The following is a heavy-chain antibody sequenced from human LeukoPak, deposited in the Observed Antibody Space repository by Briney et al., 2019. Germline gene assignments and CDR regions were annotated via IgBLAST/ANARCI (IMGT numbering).Heavy chain of an antibody. CDR3: ARTSISGYSYGSLWY. CDR1: GYTFTSYG. J-gene: IGHJ4*02. D-gene: IGHD5-18*01. V-gene: IGHV1-18*01. Sequence: ASVKVSCKASGYTFTSYGISWVRQAPGQGLEWMGWISAYNGNTNYAQKLQGRVTMTTDTSTSTAYMELRSLRSDDTAVYYCARTSISGYSYGSLWYWGQGTLVTVSS. CDR2: ISAYNGNT.